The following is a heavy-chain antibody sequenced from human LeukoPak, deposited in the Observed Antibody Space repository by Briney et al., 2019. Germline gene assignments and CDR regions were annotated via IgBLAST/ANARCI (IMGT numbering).Heavy chain of an antibody. V-gene: IGHV4-38-2*02. CDR2: IYQSGST. D-gene: IGHD6-13*01. CDR1: GYSIRNGYN. CDR3: ARLSLYSSSWYYYFDY. J-gene: IGHJ4*02. Sequence: PSETLSLTCTVSGYSIRNGYNWGWIRLSPGKGLEWLGSIYQSGSTYDNPSLKSRVTISVDTSKNQFSLKLSSVTAADTAVYYCARLSLYSSSWYYYFDYWGQGTLVTVSS.